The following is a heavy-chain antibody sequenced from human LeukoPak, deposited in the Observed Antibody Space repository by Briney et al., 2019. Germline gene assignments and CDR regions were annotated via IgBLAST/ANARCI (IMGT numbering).Heavy chain of an antibody. CDR2: ISGSSRYI. CDR3: ARVNSARVVSLEGSWAGSLGFDH. CDR1: GFSISNYT. J-gene: IGHJ4*02. Sequence: GGSLRLSCAASGFSISNYTLTWVRQSPGKGLEWVSSISGSSRYIHYSDSVRGRFTISRDNAKNTLYLRMDSLTAGDTAVYYCARVNSARVVSLEGSWAGSLGFDHWGPGTLVTVSS. V-gene: IGHV3-21*01. D-gene: IGHD2-8*02.